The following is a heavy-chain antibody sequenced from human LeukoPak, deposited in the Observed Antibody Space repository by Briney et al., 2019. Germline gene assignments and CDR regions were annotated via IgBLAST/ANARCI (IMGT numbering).Heavy chain of an antibody. CDR2: IIPIFGTA. CDR1: GGTFSSYA. CDR3: ARVSYGSGSYYDSYYYYYYMDV. J-gene: IGHJ6*03. V-gene: IGHV1-69*13. D-gene: IGHD3-10*01. Sequence: ASVKVSCKASGGTFSSYAISWVRQAPGQGLEWMGGIIPIFGTANYAQKFQGRVTITADESTSTAYMELSSLRSEDTAVYYCARVSYGSGSYYDSYYYYYYMDVWGKGTTVTISS.